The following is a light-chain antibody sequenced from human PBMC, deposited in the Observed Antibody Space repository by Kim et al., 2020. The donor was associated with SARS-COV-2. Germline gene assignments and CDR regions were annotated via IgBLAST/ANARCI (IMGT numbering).Light chain of an antibody. J-gene: IGKJ2*01. CDR3: QQYDSAPDT. CDR1: QGVGRNY. V-gene: IGKV3-20*01. CDR2: GAS. Sequence: PGDRATLSCRASQGVGRNYLAWFQQKPGQAPRLLIRGASTRATGIPDRFSGSGSGTDFALTISRLEPEDFAVYYCQQYDSAPDTFGQGTKLEI.